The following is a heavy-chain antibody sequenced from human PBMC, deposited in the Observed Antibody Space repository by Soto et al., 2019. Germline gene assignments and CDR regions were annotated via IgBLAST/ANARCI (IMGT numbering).Heavy chain of an antibody. D-gene: IGHD3-22*01. CDR2: ISYDGSNK. CDR1: GFTFSSYG. V-gene: IGHV3-30*18. CDR3: AKGSHDSSGLDY. Sequence: QVQLVESGGGVVQPGRSLRLSCAASGFTFSSYGMHWARQAPGKGLEWVAVISYDGSNKYYADSVKGRFTISRDNSKNTLYLQMNSLRAEDTAVYYCAKGSHDSSGLDYWGQGTLVTVSS. J-gene: IGHJ4*02.